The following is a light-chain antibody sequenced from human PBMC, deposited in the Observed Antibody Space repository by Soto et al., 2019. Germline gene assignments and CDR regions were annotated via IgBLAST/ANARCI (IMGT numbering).Light chain of an antibody. J-gene: IGLJ1*01. CDR2: DVS. CDR1: SSDVGYSNY. CDR3: SSYTSSSLYV. V-gene: IGLV2-14*01. Sequence: QSALTQPASVSGSPGQSITISCTGTSSDVGYSNYVSWYQQHPGKAPKLMIYDVSDRPSGVSNRFSGSKSGSTASLTISGLQAEDEADYYCSSYTSSSLYVFGTGTKLTVL.